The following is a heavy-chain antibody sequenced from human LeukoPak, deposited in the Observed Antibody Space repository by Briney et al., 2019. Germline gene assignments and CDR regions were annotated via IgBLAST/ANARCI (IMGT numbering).Heavy chain of an antibody. CDR2: IVPMFGTP. J-gene: IGHJ6*02. V-gene: IGHV1-69*13. CDR1: GGSFDNYA. D-gene: IGHD3-10*01. Sequence: SVKVSCKASGGSFDNYAFSWVRQAPGQGLEWMGGIVPMFGTPHYAEKFQGRATITAGESTSTAYMELSSLRSEDTAVYYCANKRSEETKQHHHGSGSYFNPWYYGMDVWGQGTKVSVSS. CDR3: ANKRSEETKQHHHGSGSYFNPWYYGMDV.